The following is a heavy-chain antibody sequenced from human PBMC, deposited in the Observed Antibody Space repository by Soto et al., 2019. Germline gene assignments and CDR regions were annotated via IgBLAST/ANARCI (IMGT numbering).Heavy chain of an antibody. J-gene: IGHJ4*02. Sequence: SETLSLTCTVSGGSISSSSYYWGWIRQPPGKGLEWIGSIYYSGSTYYNPSLKSRVTISVDTSKNQFSLKLSSVTAADTAVYYCARCYDFWSGYYYDYWGQGTLVTVSS. D-gene: IGHD3-3*01. CDR2: IYYSGST. V-gene: IGHV4-39*01. CDR1: GGSISSSSYY. CDR3: ARCYDFWSGYYYDY.